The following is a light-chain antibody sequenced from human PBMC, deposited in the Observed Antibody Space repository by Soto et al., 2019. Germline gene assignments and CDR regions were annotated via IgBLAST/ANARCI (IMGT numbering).Light chain of an antibody. J-gene: IGKJ1*01. V-gene: IGKV3-11*01. CDR2: DAS. CDR1: QSVSSY. Sequence: EIVLTQSPATLSLSPGERATLSCRASQSVSSYLAWCQQKPGQAPRLLIYDASNRATGIPARFSGSGSGTDFTLTISSLEPEDFAVYYCQQRSNWPFGQGTKVEIK. CDR3: QQRSNWP.